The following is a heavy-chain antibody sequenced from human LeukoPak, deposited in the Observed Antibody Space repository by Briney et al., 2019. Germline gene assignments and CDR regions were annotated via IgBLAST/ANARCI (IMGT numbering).Heavy chain of an antibody. CDR1: GGTFSSYA. CDR2: IIPIFGTA. Sequence: SVKVSCKASGGTFSSYAISWVRQAPGQGLEWMGGIIPIFGTANYAQKFQGRVTITADESTSTAYMELSSLRSEDTAVYYCARGNYYGSGSYYNIWGYYYYYYMDVWGKGTTVTISS. D-gene: IGHD3-10*01. CDR3: ARGNYYGSGSYYNIWGYYYYYYMDV. J-gene: IGHJ6*03. V-gene: IGHV1-69*13.